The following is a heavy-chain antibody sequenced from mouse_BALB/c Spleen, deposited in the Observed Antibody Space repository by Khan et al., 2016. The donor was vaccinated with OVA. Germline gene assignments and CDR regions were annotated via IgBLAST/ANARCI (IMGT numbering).Heavy chain of an antibody. J-gene: IGHJ3*01. Sequence: VQLKQSGPELMKPGASVRISCKASGYSFTTYYIHWLMQSHGKSLAWIGYIDPFSGGTTYNQKFKGKATLTVDKSSSTAYIHLSNLTSEDSAVDDGTRHGYVAWFTYWGQGTLVTVSA. CDR3: TRHGYVAWFTY. CDR1: GYSFTTYY. D-gene: IGHD2-2*01. V-gene: IGHV1S135*01. CDR2: IDPFSGGT.